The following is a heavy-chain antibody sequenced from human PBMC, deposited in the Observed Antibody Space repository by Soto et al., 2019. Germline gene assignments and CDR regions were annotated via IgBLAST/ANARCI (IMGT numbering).Heavy chain of an antibody. D-gene: IGHD2-15*01. CDR1: GYSFTNYW. V-gene: IGHV5-51*01. Sequence: PGESLKISCQVSGYSFTNYWIGWVRQMPGKGLEWMGIIYPGDSDTRYSPSFQGQVTISADKSISTAYLQWTSLKASDTAMYYCARVGYCSGGSCYAVGYWGQGTLVTVSS. J-gene: IGHJ4*02. CDR2: IYPGDSDT. CDR3: ARVGYCSGGSCYAVGY.